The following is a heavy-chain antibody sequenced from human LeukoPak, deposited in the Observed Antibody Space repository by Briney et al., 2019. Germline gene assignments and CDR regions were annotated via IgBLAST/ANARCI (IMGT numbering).Heavy chain of an antibody. Sequence: ASVKVSCKASGYTFTGYYMHSVPQAPGHGLECMGWINPNSGGTNYAQKLQGRVTMTRDTSISTAYMELSRLRSDDTAVYYCARGIVGATTVPLTSFDYWGQGTLVTVSS. CDR1: GYTFTGYY. CDR2: INPNSGGT. V-gene: IGHV1-2*02. D-gene: IGHD1-26*01. CDR3: ARGIVGATTVPLTSFDY. J-gene: IGHJ4*02.